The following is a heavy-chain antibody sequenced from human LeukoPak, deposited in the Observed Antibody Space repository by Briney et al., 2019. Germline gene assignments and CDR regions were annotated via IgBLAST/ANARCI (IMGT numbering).Heavy chain of an antibody. CDR3: ARGIAAGGPYFDY. CDR1: GGSISSYY. CDR2: IYYSGST. J-gene: IGHJ4*02. V-gene: IGHV4-59*01. Sequence: SETLSLTCTVSGGSISSYYWSWIRQPPGKGPEWIGYIYYSGSTNYNPPLKSRVTISIDTSKNQFSLKLSSVTAADTAVYYCARGIAAGGPYFDYWGQGTLVTVSS. D-gene: IGHD6-13*01.